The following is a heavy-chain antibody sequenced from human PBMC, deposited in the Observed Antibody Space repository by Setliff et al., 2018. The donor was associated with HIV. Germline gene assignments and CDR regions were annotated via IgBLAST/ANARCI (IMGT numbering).Heavy chain of an antibody. D-gene: IGHD5-12*01. Sequence: SETLSLTCTVSGGSISSYYWSWIRQPAGKGLEWIGRFYTSGSTIYNPSLKSRVTMSVDTSKNQFSLKVRYVTAADTAIYYCAREIWGQVAHVPYGMDVWGQGTTVTVSS. V-gene: IGHV4-4*07. CDR2: FYTSGST. J-gene: IGHJ6*02. CDR1: GGSISSYY. CDR3: AREIWGQVAHVPYGMDV.